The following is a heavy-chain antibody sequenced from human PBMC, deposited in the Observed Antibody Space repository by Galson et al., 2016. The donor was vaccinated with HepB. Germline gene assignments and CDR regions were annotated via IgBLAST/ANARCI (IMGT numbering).Heavy chain of an antibody. V-gene: IGHV3-30-3*01. D-gene: IGHD5/OR15-5a*01. CDR3: ARAARGRDHQNLRFPRQYYYYGMDV. J-gene: IGHJ6*02. CDR2: ISYDGTNK. Sequence: SLRLSCAASGFTFSSYAMHWVRQAPGKGLEWVAVISYDGTNKYYPDSVKGRFTISRDNSKNTLYLQMRSLRAEDTAVYYCARAARGRDHQNLRFPRQYYYYGMDVWGPGTRVTVS. CDR1: GFTFSSYA.